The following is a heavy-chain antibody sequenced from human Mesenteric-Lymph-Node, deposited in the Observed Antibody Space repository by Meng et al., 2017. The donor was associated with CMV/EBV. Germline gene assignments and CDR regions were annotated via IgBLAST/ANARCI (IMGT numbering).Heavy chain of an antibody. D-gene: IGHD1-26*01. Sequence: GGSLRLSCAASGFTFSSYAMSWVRQAPGKGLEWVSVISGSGGYTYFADSVKGRFTISRDNSRDTLYLQMNSLRAEDTAVYYCAKGWKSMLGAPDHYGMGVWGHGTTVTVSS. CDR3: AKGWKSMLGAPDHYGMGV. V-gene: IGHV3-23*01. CDR1: GFTFSSYA. CDR2: ISGSGGYT. J-gene: IGHJ6*02.